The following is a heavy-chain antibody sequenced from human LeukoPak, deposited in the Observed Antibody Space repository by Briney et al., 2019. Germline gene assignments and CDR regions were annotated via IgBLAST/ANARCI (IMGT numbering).Heavy chain of an antibody. J-gene: IGHJ4*02. D-gene: IGHD3-10*01. V-gene: IGHV3-21*01. CDR1: GFTFSSYG. CDR3: ARVRYGSGSYYKGGWYFDY. Sequence: PGGSLRLSCAASGFTFSSYGMHWVRQAPGKGLEWVSSISSSSSYIYYADSVKGRFTISRDNAKNSLYLQMNSLRAEDTAVYHCARVRYGSGSYYKGGWYFDYWGQGTTVTVSS. CDR2: ISSSSSYI.